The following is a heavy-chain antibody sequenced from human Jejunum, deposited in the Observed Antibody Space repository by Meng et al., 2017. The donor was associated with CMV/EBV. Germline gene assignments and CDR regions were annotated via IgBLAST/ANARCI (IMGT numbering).Heavy chain of an antibody. J-gene: IGHJ4*02. CDR3: AKGRNYNEY. D-gene: IGHD1-1*01. CDR1: GSTLDTYA. V-gene: IGHV3-23*01. Sequence: LRRSCAVSGSTLDTYAMTWVRQAPGKGLEWVSVISNNGGDTYYADSVKGRFTISRDNSKNTLYLQMNSLRDEDTALYYCAKGRNYNEYWGQGTLVTVSS. CDR2: ISNNGGDT.